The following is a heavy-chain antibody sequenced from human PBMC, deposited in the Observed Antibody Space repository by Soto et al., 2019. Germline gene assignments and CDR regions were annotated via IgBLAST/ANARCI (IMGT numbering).Heavy chain of an antibody. J-gene: IGHJ5*02. Sequence: QVQLVESGGGVVQPGRSLRLSCAASGFNFRRYGMHWVRQAPGKGLEWVAVISYDGSNKYYADSVKGRFTISRDDSKNTLNLQMNSLRSEDTAMYYCAKDSVEGGDIVVMVYASNWFDPWGQGTLGTVSS. D-gene: IGHD2-8*01. V-gene: IGHV3-30*18. CDR3: AKDSVEGGDIVVMVYASNWFDP. CDR2: ISYDGSNK. CDR1: GFNFRRYG.